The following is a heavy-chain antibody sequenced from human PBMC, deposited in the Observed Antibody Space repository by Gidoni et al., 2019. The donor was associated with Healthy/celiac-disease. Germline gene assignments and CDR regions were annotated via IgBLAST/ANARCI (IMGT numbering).Heavy chain of an antibody. J-gene: IGHJ4*02. CDR1: GFTFSTYG. Sequence: QVQLVESGGGVVQPGRSLRLSCAASGFTFSTYGMHWVRQAPGKGLEWVALISYDGINKYYADSVKGRFTISRDNSKNTLYLQMNSLRAEDTAVYYCAKDQQYSSSWPSFDYWGQGTLVTVSS. D-gene: IGHD6-13*01. CDR2: ISYDGINK. CDR3: AKDQQYSSSWPSFDY. V-gene: IGHV3-30*18.